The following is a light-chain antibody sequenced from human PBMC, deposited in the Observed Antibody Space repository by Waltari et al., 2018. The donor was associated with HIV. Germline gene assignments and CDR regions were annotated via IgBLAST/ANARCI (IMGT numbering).Light chain of an antibody. CDR3: QQYYKWPLT. V-gene: IGKV3D-15*01. CDR1: QSVSSK. J-gene: IGKJ5*01. CDR2: GAS. Sequence: EIAMLQSPATLSVSPGERATLSCRASQSVSSKLAWYQQKPGQAPRLLIYGASTRSTGIPGRFSGSESGTEFILTISSLQSEDCAVYYCQQYYKWPLTFGQGTRLEMK.